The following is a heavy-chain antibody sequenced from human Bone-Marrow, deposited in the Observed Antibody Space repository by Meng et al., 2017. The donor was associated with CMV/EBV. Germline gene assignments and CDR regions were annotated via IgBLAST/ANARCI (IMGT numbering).Heavy chain of an antibody. CDR3: ARSGRTKARPAYYYGMDV. D-gene: IGHD6-6*01. Sequence: SETLSLTCAVYGGSFSGYYWSWIRQPPGKGLEWIGEINHSGSTNYNPSLKSRVTISVDTSKNQFSLKLSSVTAADTAVYYCARSGRTKARPAYYYGMDVWGQGTTVTFSS. CDR1: GGSFSGYY. CDR2: INHSGST. J-gene: IGHJ6*02. V-gene: IGHV4-34*01.